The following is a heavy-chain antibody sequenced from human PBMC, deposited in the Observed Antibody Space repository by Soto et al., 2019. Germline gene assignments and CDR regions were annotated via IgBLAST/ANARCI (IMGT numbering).Heavy chain of an antibody. J-gene: IGHJ6*01. V-gene: IGHV1-58*01. CDR3: AADLHSSSWYPYYYYYGMDV. CDR2: IVVGSGNT. D-gene: IGHD6-13*01. Sequence: SVKVSCKASGFTFTSSAVQWVRQARGQRLEWIGWIVVGSGNTNYAQKFQERVTITRDMSTSTAYMELSSLRSEDTAVYYCAADLHSSSWYPYYYYYGMDVWEQGTTVTFSS. CDR1: GFTFTSSA.